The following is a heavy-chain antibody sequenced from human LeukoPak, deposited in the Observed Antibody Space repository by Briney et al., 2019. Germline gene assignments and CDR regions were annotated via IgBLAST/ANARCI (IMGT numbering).Heavy chain of an antibody. J-gene: IGHJ4*02. CDR3: ARGLEYSSSAVDY. D-gene: IGHD6-6*01. Sequence: GGSLRLSCAASGFTFSSYAMSWVRQAPGKGLVWVSRINSDGSSTSYADSVKGRFTISRDNAKNTLYLQMNSLRAEDTAVYYCARGLEYSSSAVDYWGQGTLVTVSS. CDR1: GFTFSSYA. CDR2: INSDGSST. V-gene: IGHV3-74*01.